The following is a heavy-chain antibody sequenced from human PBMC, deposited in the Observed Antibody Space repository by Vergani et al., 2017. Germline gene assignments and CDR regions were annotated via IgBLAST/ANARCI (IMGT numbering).Heavy chain of an antibody. CDR1: GFTFSSYW. CDR3: ARDRGVGSSSC. J-gene: IGHJ4*02. V-gene: IGHV3-7*01. D-gene: IGHD6-13*01. Sequence: EVQLVESGGGLVQPGGSLRLSCAASGFTFSSYWMSWVRQAPGKGLEWVANIKQDGSEKYYVDSVKGRFTITRDNAKNSLYLQMNSLRAEDTAVYYCARDRGVGSSSCWGQGTLVTVSS. CDR2: IKQDGSEK.